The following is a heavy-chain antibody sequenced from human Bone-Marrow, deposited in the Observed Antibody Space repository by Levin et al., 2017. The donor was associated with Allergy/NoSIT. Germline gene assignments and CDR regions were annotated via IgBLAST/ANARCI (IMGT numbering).Heavy chain of an antibody. J-gene: IGHJ4*02. Sequence: NASETLSLTCTVSGASITYGSYYWGWVRQPPGKNLEWIATIYYSGTTYYNPSLKSRVTISVDTSKNQFSLNVNSVSAADTAMYYCVRSYSSTWYSYFDYWGQGTLVTVSS. D-gene: IGHD6-13*01. CDR2: IYYSGTT. V-gene: IGHV4-39*01. CDR3: VRSYSSTWYSYFDY. CDR1: GASITYGSYY.